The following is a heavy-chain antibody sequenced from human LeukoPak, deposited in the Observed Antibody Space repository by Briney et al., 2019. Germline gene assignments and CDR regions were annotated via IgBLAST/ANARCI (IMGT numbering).Heavy chain of an antibody. Sequence: SETLSLTCTVSGGSISSSSYYWGWIRQPPGKGLEWIGSIYYSGSTYYNPSLKSRVTISVDTSKNQFSLKLRSVTAANTAVYYCAKQKGLDPWGQGTLVTVSS. J-gene: IGHJ5*02. V-gene: IGHV4-39*01. CDR2: IYYSGST. CDR3: AKQKGLDP. CDR1: GGSISSSSYY.